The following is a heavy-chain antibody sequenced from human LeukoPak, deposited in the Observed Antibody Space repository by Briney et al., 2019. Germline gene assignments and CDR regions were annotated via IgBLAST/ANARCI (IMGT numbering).Heavy chain of an antibody. Sequence: GGSLRLSCAASGFTFSSYAMSWVRQAPGKGLEWVSAISGSGGSTYYADSVKGRFTISRDNSKSTLYLQMNSLRAEDTAVYYCAKSITMVRGVISIWGQGTMVTVSS. CDR1: GFTFSSYA. J-gene: IGHJ3*02. CDR3: AKSITMVRGVISI. CDR2: ISGSGGST. D-gene: IGHD3-10*01. V-gene: IGHV3-23*01.